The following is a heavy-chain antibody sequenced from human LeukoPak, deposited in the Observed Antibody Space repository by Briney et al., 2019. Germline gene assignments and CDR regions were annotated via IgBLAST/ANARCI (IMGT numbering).Heavy chain of an antibody. CDR1: GFTFSSYA. Sequence: GGSLRLSCAASGFTFSSYAMSWVRQAPGKGLEWVSSITISGSTTYYADSVKGRLTISRDNSKTTLYLQMNSLRAEDTAVYYCATYGSGSYYRKAFDYWGQGTLVTVSS. CDR2: ITISGSTT. V-gene: IGHV3-23*01. D-gene: IGHD3-10*01. J-gene: IGHJ4*02. CDR3: ATYGSGSYYRKAFDY.